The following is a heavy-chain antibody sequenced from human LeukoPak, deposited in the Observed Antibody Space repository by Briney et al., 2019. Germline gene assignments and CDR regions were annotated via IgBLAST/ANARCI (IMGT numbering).Heavy chain of an antibody. D-gene: IGHD3-10*01. CDR2: INPQGGST. CDR1: GYTFTDHY. CDR3: ARSTLIMIRGAVDY. Sequence: ASVRVSCTTSGYTFTDHYIHWIRQTPRRGLEWLACINPQGGSTDSAQTLQGRLTITRDTSINTPYMEMFSLTADDTAIYYCARSTLIMIRGAVDYWGQGSLVAVSS. J-gene: IGHJ4*02. V-gene: IGHV1-2*02.